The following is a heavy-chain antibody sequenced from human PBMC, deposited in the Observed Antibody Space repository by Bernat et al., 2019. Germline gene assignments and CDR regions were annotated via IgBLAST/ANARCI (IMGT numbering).Heavy chain of an antibody. Sequence: EVQLVESGGGLVQPGGSLRLSCAASGFTFSSYAMSWVRQAPGKGLEWVSAISGSGGSTYYADSVKGRFTISRDNSKNTLYLQMNSLRAEDTAVYYCAKDHPQNLRDYVSHDLDYWGQGTLVTVSS. CDR1: GFTFSSYA. D-gene: IGHD3-16*01. CDR2: ISGSGGST. V-gene: IGHV3-23*04. J-gene: IGHJ4*02. CDR3: AKDHPQNLRDYVSHDLDY.